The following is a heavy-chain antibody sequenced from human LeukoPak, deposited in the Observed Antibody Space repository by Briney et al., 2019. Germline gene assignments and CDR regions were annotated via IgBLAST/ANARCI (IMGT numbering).Heavy chain of an antibody. CDR2: IKKDGSEK. CDR3: ARDPFNGMDV. Sequence: GGSLRLSCAASESTFSNYWMSWVRQAPGKGLEWVANIKKDGSEKYYLDSVKGRFTVSRDNAKNSLYLQMNSLRAEDTAVYYCARDPFNGMDVWGQGTTVTVSS. CDR1: ESTFSNYW. D-gene: IGHD2/OR15-2a*01. J-gene: IGHJ6*02. V-gene: IGHV3-7*03.